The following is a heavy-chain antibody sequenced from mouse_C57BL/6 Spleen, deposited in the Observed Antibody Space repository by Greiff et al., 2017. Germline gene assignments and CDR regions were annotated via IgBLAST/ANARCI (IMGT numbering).Heavy chain of an antibody. J-gene: IGHJ2*01. CDR3: ARRANSYGSSSHFDY. CDR2: INPGSGGT. Sequence: QVQLKESGAELVRPGTSVKVSCKASGYAFTNYLIEWVKQRPGQGLEWIGVINPGSGGTNYNEKFKGKATLTADKSSSTAYMQLSSLTSEDSAVYFCARRANSYGSSSHFDYWGQGTTLTVSS. D-gene: IGHD1-1*01. V-gene: IGHV1-54*01. CDR1: GYAFTNYL.